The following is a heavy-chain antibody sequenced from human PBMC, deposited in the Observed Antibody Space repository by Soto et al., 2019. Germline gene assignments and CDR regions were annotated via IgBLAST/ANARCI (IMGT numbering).Heavy chain of an antibody. CDR1: GGSFSGYY. CDR3: ARAAPRYCSGGSCYSGRDY. D-gene: IGHD2-15*01. CDR2: INHSGST. J-gene: IGHJ4*02. V-gene: IGHV4-34*01. Sequence: PSETLSLTCAVYGGSFSGYYWSWIRQPPGKGLEWIGEINHSGSTNYNPSLKSRVTISVDTSKNQFSLKLSSVTAADTAVYYCARAAPRYCSGGSCYSGRDYWRQGTLVTAPQ.